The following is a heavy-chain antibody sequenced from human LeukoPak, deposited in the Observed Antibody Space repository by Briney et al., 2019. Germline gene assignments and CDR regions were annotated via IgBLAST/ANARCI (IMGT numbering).Heavy chain of an antibody. CDR1: GFTFSMYA. CDR2: ISHDGSNK. Sequence: GGSLRLSCAASGFTFSMYAMSWVRQAPGKGLEWVAVISHDGSNKYYADSVKGRFTISRDNAKNTLYLQMDSLSVEDTAVYYCAKLRGYYGSGQQITLDYWGQGTLVTVSS. D-gene: IGHD3-10*01. CDR3: AKLRGYYGSGQQITLDY. V-gene: IGHV3-30*18. J-gene: IGHJ4*02.